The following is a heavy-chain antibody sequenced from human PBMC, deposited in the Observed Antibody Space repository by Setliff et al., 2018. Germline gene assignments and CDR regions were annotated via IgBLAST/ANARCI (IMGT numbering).Heavy chain of an antibody. J-gene: IGHJ4*02. CDR1: GYSISSGFS. V-gene: IGHV4-38-2*01. CDR2: ILFSGDT. D-gene: IGHD3-10*01. Sequence: ETLSLTCAVSGYSISSGFSWVWIRQSPGKGLEWIGRILFSGDTYYNPSLNSRVTISADTSKNQFSLKLTSMTAADTAVYFCARHLLVQGTYHFDYWGQGSPVTVSS. CDR3: ARHLLVQGTYHFDY.